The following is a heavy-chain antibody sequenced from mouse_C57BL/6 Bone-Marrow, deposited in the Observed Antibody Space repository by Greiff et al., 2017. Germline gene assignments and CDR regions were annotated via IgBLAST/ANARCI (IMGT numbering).Heavy chain of an antibody. CDR1: GFTFSSYA. CDR3: AREGLLLDWYFDV. V-gene: IGHV5-4*01. J-gene: IGHJ1*03. D-gene: IGHD2-10*01. Sequence: DVQLVESGGGLVKPGGSLKLSCAASGFTFSSYAMSWVRQTPEKRLEWVATISDGGSYTYSPDNVKGRFTISRDNAKNNLYLQMSHLKSEDTAMYYCAREGLLLDWYFDVWGTGTTVTVSS. CDR2: ISDGGSYT.